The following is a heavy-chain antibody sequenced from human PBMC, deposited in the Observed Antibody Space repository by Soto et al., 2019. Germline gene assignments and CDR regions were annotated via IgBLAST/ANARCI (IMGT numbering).Heavy chain of an antibody. V-gene: IGHV4-34*01. CDR1: GGSFSGYY. CDR3: ARVQTYSSSSYFDY. Sequence: SETLSLTCAVYGGSFSGYYWSWIRQPPGKGLEWIGEINHSGSTNYNPSLKSRVTISVDTSKNQFSLKLSSVTAADTAVYYCARVQTYSSSSYFDYWGQGTLVTVPQ. CDR2: INHSGST. D-gene: IGHD6-6*01. J-gene: IGHJ4*02.